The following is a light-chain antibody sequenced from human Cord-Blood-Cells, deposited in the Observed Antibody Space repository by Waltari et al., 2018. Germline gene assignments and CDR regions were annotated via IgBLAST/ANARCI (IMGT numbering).Light chain of an antibody. CDR2: EGS. J-gene: IGLJ3*02. Sequence: HSALPHPAPVPGPPGQPTTIPSTGPSSDVGGFNYVPWYQQHPGKAPKLMIYEGSKRPSGVSNRFSGSKSGNTASLTISGLQAEDEADYYCSSYTSSSTWVFGGGTKLTVL. CDR1: SSDVGGFNY. V-gene: IGLV2-14*01. CDR3: SSYTSSSTWV.